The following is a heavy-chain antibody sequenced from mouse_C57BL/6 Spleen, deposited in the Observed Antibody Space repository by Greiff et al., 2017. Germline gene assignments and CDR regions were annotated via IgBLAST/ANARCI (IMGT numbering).Heavy chain of an antibody. CDR3: ARRIYYYGSSLYYAMDY. CDR2: INPNNGGT. V-gene: IGHV1-18*01. CDR1: GYTFTDYN. J-gene: IGHJ4*01. D-gene: IGHD1-1*01. Sequence: VQLQQSGPELVKPGASVKIPCKASGYTFTDYNMDWVKQSHGKSLEWIGDINPNNGGTIYNQKFKGKATLTVDKSSSTAYMELRSLTSEDTAVYYCARRIYYYGSSLYYAMDYWGQGTSVTVSS.